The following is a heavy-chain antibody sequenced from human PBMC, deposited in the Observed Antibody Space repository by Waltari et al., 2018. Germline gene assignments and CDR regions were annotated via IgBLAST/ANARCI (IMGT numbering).Heavy chain of an antibody. V-gene: IGHV4-59*01. D-gene: IGHD2-21*02. CDR2: IYYTGST. J-gene: IGHJ5*02. Sequence: QVQLQESGPSLLKPSETLSLICTVSGGSISGFYWSWVRQPPGKGLAWIGYIYYTGSTNVNPSRKSRVTMSVDTSKNQFSLKLSSVTAADTAFYYCARGGGGDWEWFDPWGQGTLVTVSS. CDR3: ARGGGGDWEWFDP. CDR1: GGSISGFY.